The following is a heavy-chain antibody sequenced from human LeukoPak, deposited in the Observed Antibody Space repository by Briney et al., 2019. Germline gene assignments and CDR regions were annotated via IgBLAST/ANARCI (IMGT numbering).Heavy chain of an antibody. CDR2: IYYSGST. J-gene: IGHJ4*02. D-gene: IGHD3-3*01. CDR3: ARDRNDFWSGYLF. Sequence: SETLSLTCTVSGGSISSYYRSWIRQPPGKGLEWIGYIYYSGSTNYNPSLKSRVTISVDTSKNQFSLKLSSVTAADTAVYYCARDRNDFWSGYLFWGQGTLVTVSS. V-gene: IGHV4-59*01. CDR1: GGSISSYY.